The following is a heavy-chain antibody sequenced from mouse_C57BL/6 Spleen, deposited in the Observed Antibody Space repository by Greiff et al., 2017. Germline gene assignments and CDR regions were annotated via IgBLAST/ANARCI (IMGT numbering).Heavy chain of an antibody. CDR2: IYPGDGDT. J-gene: IGHJ2*01. Sequence: QVQLQQSGAELVKPGASVKISCKASGYAFSSYWMNWVKQRPGKGLEWIGQIYPGDGDTNYNGKFKGKATLTADKSSSTAYMQHSSLTSEDSAVYFCASNDCGYYLDYWGQGTTLTVSS. CDR1: GYAFSSYW. D-gene: IGHD2-4*01. CDR3: ASNDCGYYLDY. V-gene: IGHV1-80*01.